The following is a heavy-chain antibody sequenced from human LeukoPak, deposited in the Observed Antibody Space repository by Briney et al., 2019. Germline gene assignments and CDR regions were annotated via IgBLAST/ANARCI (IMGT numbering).Heavy chain of an antibody. CDR2: IYYSGST. D-gene: IGHD3-10*01. V-gene: IGHV4-59*01. Sequence: PSETLSLTCTVSGGSISSYYWSWIRQPPGKGLEWIGYIYYSGSTNYNPSLKSRVTISVDTSKNQFSLKLSSVTAADTAVYYCARVYGGFGELFDYYFDYWGQGTLVTVPS. J-gene: IGHJ4*02. CDR3: ARVYGGFGELFDYYFDY. CDR1: GGSISSYY.